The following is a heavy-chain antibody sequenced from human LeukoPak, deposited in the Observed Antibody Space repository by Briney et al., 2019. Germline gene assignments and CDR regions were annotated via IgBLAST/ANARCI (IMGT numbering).Heavy chain of an antibody. CDR2: ISSSSSYI. CDR3: ARDEWGDAFDI. CDR1: GFTFSSYS. Sequence: GGSLRLSCAASGFTFSSYSMNWVGQAPGKGLEWVSSISSSSSYIHSADSVRGRFTISRDNAKNSLFLQMNSLRAEDTAVYYCARDEWGDAFDIWGQGTMLTVFS. V-gene: IGHV3-21*01. D-gene: IGHD1-26*01. J-gene: IGHJ3*02.